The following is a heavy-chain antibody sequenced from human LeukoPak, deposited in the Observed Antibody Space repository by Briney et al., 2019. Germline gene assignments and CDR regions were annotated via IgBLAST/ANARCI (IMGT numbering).Heavy chain of an antibody. J-gene: IGHJ3*02. D-gene: IGHD3-10*01. Sequence: GASVKVSCKAAGCTFTGYYMYWVRQAPGQGLEWMGWINPNSGGTNYAQKFQGRVTMTRDTSISTAYMELSRLTSDDTAVYYCARDPPIGGADVFDIWGQGTMVTVSS. CDR2: INPNSGGT. V-gene: IGHV1-2*02. CDR1: GCTFTGYY. CDR3: ARDPPIGGADVFDI.